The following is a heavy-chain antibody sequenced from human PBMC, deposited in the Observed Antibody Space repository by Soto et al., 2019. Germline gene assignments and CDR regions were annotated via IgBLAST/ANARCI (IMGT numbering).Heavy chain of an antibody. CDR3: AAGNADLSPQIDY. CDR1: GCTFTSSA. J-gene: IGHJ4*02. D-gene: IGHD1-1*01. Sequence: SVKVSCKASGCTFTSSAMQWVRQARGQRLEWIGWIVVGSGNTNYAQKFQERVTITRDMSTSTAYMELSSLRSEDTAVYYCAAGNADLSPQIDYWGQGTLVTVSS. V-gene: IGHV1-58*02. CDR2: IVVGSGNT.